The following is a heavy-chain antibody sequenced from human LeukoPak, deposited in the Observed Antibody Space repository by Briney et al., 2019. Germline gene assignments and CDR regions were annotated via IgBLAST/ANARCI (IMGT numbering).Heavy chain of an antibody. V-gene: IGHV1-18*01. CDR1: GYTFTSYG. CDR2: ISAYNGNT. CDR3: ARDPSIYYYDSSGPWGY. Sequence: ASVKVSCKASGYTFTSYGISWVRQAPGQGLEWMGWISAYNGNTNYAQKLQGRVTMTTDTSTSTAYMELRSLRSDDTAVYYCARDPSIYYYDSSGPWGYWGQGTLVTVSS. J-gene: IGHJ4*02. D-gene: IGHD3-22*01.